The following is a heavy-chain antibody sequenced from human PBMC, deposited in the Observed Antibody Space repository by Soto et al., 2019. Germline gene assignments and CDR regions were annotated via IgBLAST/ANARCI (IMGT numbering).Heavy chain of an antibody. CDR1: GFTFSSYW. CDR2: INSDGSST. D-gene: IGHD3-22*01. CDR3: AREYYYDSSGYYYESYWYFDL. J-gene: IGHJ2*01. V-gene: IGHV3-74*01. Sequence: GGSLRLSCAASGFTFSSYWMHWVRQAPGKGLVWVSRINSDGSSTSYADSVKGRFTISRDNAKNTLYLQMNSLRAEDTAVYYCAREYYYDSSGYYYESYWYFDLWGRGTLVTVSS.